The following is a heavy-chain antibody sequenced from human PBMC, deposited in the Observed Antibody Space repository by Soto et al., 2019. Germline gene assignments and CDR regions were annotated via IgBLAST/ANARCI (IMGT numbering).Heavy chain of an antibody. J-gene: IGHJ6*02. CDR3: AKGPRPLTDYGDYAENYYGMDV. V-gene: IGHV3-30*18. CDR2: ASYGGGIK. CDR1: GFTFSAYG. Sequence: QVQLVESGGGVVQPGTSLRLSCAASGFTFSAYGMHWVRQAPGKGLEWVAIASYGGGIKYYADSVKGRFTISRDNSRDALYLHMNTLKEENTAVYYCAKGPRPLTDYGDYAENYYGMDVWGQGNTVTVSS. D-gene: IGHD4-17*01.